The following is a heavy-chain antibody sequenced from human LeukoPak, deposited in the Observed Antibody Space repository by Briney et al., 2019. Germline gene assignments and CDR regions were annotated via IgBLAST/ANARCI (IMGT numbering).Heavy chain of an antibody. J-gene: IGHJ4*02. CDR1: GGSVGGHY. CDR2: ISGTGTT. D-gene: IGHD2/OR15-2a*01. V-gene: IGHV4-59*08. CDR3: ARHFASKNYFEY. Sequence: WETLSLTCAVSGGSVGGHYWSWIRQPPGKGLEWLGFISGTGTTKYNPSLESRATISVDTSKTQFSMNLISLTAADTAVYFCARHFASKNYFEYWGQGILVSVSS.